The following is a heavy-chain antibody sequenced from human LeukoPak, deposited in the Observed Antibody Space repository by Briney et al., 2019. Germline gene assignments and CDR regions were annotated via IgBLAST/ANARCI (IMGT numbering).Heavy chain of an antibody. Sequence: GGSLRLSCAASGFTFSDYWLHWVRQAPGKGLEWVANIKQDGSEKYYVDSVKGRFTISRDNAKNSLYLQMNSLRAEDTAVYYCARDGGYSSGWHSSWGQGTLVTVSS. CDR3: ARDGGYSSGWHSS. CDR2: IKQDGSEK. CDR1: GFTFSDYW. J-gene: IGHJ4*02. D-gene: IGHD6-19*01. V-gene: IGHV3-7*01.